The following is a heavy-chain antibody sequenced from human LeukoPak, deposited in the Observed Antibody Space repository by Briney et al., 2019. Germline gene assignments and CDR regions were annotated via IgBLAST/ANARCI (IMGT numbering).Heavy chain of an antibody. CDR2: ISGSGGGT. CDR3: GRCGDCPDY. J-gene: IGHJ4*02. V-gene: IGHV3-23*01. CDR1: GGTFSSYA. D-gene: IGHD2-21*02. Sequence: SCKASGGTFSSYAISWVRQAPGKGLEWVSAISGSGGGTYYADSVKGRFTISRDNSKNTLYLQMNTLRTEDTVVYYCGRCGDCPDYWGQGTLVTVSS.